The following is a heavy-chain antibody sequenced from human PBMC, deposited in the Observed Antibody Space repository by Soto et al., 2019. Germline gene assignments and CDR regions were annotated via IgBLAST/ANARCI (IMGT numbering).Heavy chain of an antibody. J-gene: IGHJ4*02. CDR1: GYTFTSQN. CDR2: INPSIGTT. CDR3: ISTLGARFDY. Sequence: ASVKVSCKASGYTFTSQNMHWVRQAPGQGLEWMGVINPSIGTTTYAQKCQGSVTMTSDTSTSSVYMDVSSLGSEATAVYYCISTLGARFDYWGQGTLVTVSS. V-gene: IGHV1-46*03. D-gene: IGHD1-26*01.